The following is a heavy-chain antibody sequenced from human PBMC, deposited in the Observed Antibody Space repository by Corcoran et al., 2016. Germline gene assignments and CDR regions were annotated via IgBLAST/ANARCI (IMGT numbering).Heavy chain of an antibody. D-gene: IGHD5-12*01. CDR1: GFTFSSYG. Sequence: QVQLVESGGGVVQPGRSLRLSCAASGFTFSSYGMHWVRQAPGKGLEWVAVISYDGSNKYYADSVKGRFTISRDNSKNTLYLQMNSLRAEDTAVYYCAKDVEMATLDYWGQGTLVTVSS. CDR3: AKDVEMATLDY. CDR2: ISYDGSNK. V-gene: IGHV3-30*18. J-gene: IGHJ4*02.